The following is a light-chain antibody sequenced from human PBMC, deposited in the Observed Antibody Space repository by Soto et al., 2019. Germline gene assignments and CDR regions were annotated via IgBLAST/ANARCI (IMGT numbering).Light chain of an antibody. CDR1: SGSIASNY. V-gene: IGLV6-57*01. J-gene: IGLJ3*02. Sequence: NFMLTQPHSVSGSPGKTVIISCTRSSGSIASNYVQWYQQRPGSSPTTVIYADNQRPSGVPDRFSGSIDSSSNSASLTISGLETEDEADYFCQSYDATNQVFGGGTKLTVL. CDR2: ADN. CDR3: QSYDATNQV.